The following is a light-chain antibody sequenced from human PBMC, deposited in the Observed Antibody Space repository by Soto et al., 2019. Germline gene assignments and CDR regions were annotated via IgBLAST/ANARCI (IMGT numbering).Light chain of an antibody. CDR1: QSVLYSSNNKNH. Sequence: DIVMSQSPDSLAVSLGERATINCKSSQSVLYSSNNKNHLAWYQQKPGQPPKLLIYWASTRESGVPDRFSGSGPGTDFTLTIRSLQAEDVAVYYCQQYYSTPPYTFGQGTKLEIK. J-gene: IGKJ2*01. V-gene: IGKV4-1*01. CDR3: QQYYSTPPYT. CDR2: WAS.